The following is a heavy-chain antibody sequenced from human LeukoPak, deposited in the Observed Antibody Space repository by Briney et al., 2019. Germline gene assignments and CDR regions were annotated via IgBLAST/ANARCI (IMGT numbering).Heavy chain of an antibody. Sequence: SETLSLTCAVYGGSFSGYYWSWIRQPPGKGLEWIGEINHSGSTNYNPSLKSRVTISVDTSKNQFSLKLSSVTAADTAVYYCARGNYDILTPFDYWGRGTLVTVSS. J-gene: IGHJ4*02. CDR1: GGSFSGYY. V-gene: IGHV4-34*01. CDR3: ARGNYDILTPFDY. CDR2: INHSGST. D-gene: IGHD3-9*01.